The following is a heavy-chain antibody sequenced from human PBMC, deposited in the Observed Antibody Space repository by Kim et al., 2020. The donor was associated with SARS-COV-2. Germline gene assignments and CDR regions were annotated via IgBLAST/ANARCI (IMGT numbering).Heavy chain of an antibody. CDR1: GFTFSSYS. CDR3: ARERIIAAAVYYFDY. D-gene: IGHD6-13*01. V-gene: IGHV3-21*04. J-gene: IGHJ4*02. Sequence: GESLRLSCAASGFTFSSYSMNWVRQAPGKGLEWVSSISSSSSYIYYADSVKGRFTISRDNAKNSLYLQMNSLRAEDTAVYYCARERIIAAAVYYFDYWGQGTLVTVSS. CDR2: ISSSSSYI.